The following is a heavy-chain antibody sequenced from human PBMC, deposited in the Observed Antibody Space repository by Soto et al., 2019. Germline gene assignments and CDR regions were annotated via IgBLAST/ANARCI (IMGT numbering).Heavy chain of an antibody. CDR3: AKAATVVTLYYFDY. CDR1: GFTFNNYG. CDR2: VTDSGGST. Sequence: GGSLRLSCAASGFTFNNYGMSWVRQAPGKGLEWVSAVTDSGGSTYYADSVKGRFTISRDNSKNTVYLQMNSLRAEDTAVYYCAKAATVVTLYYFDYWGQGTLVTVS. J-gene: IGHJ4*02. D-gene: IGHD4-17*01. V-gene: IGHV3-23*01.